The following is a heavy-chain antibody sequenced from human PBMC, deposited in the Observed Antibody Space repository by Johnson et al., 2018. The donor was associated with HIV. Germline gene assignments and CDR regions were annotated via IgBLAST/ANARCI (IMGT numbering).Heavy chain of an antibody. CDR2: ISYDGSNK. V-gene: IGHV3-30*14. CDR1: GFTFSSYA. Sequence: QMLLVESGGGVVQPGRSLRLSCAASGFTFSSYAMHWVRQAPGKGLEWVAVISYDGSNKYYADSVKYRFTNSRDNSKNTLYLQMNSLRAEDTAVYYCARDRRVSREGYCSGGSCYPYIAYIDAFDIWGQGTMVTVSS. D-gene: IGHD2-15*01. CDR3: ARDRRVSREGYCSGGSCYPYIAYIDAFDI. J-gene: IGHJ3*02.